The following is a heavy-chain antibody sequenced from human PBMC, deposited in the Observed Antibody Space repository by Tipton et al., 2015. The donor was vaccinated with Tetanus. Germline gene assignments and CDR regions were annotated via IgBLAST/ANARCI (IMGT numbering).Heavy chain of an antibody. Sequence: TLSLTCAVYGGSFSGYYWSWIRQPPGKGLEWIGEINHSGSTNYNPSLKSRVTISVDTSKNHFSQKLSSVTAADMAVYYCARDQTGTIWGGFAFDIWGQGTMVTVSS. CDR3: ARDQTGTIWGGFAFDI. D-gene: IGHD1-7*01. CDR2: INHSGST. V-gene: IGHV4-34*01. CDR1: GGSFSGYY. J-gene: IGHJ3*02.